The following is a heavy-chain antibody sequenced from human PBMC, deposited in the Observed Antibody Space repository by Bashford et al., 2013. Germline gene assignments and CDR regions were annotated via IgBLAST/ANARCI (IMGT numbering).Heavy chain of an antibody. CDR2: IYTSGST. D-gene: IGHD2-2*01. J-gene: IGHJ3*02. CDR1: GGSISNYY. Sequence: SSETLSLTCTVSGGSISNYYYNWIRQPAGKGLEWIGRIYTSGSTNQNPSLKSRVSMSVDTSKNQVSLRVSSVTAADTAVYYCARSSRIIVVPAATDAFDIWGQGTMVTVSS. CDR3: ARSSRIIVVPAATDAFDI. V-gene: IGHV4-4*07.